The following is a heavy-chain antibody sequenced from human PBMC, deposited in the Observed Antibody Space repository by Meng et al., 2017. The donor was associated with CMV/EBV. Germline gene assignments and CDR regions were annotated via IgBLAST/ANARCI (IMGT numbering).Heavy chain of an antibody. CDR3: ARAIPGY. CDR2: INHSGST. D-gene: IGHD2-21*01. J-gene: IGHJ4*02. V-gene: IGHV4-34*01. Sequence: GSLRLSCAVYGGSFSGYYWSWIRQPPGKGLEWIGEINHSGSTNYNPSLKSRVTISVDTSKNQFSLKLSSVTAADTAVYYCARAIPGYWGQGTLVTVSS. CDR1: GGSFSGYY.